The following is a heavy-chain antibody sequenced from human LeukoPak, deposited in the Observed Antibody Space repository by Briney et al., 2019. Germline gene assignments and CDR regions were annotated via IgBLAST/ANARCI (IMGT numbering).Heavy chain of an antibody. V-gene: IGHV1-2*02. D-gene: IGHD1-1*01. CDR1: GYTFTGYY. CDR2: INPNSGGT. CDR3: ARYNRLRGANDY. Sequence: ASVKVSCKASGYTFTGYYMHWVRQAPGQGLEWMGWINPNSGGTNYAQKFQGRVTMTMDTSISTAYMELSRLRSDDTAVYYCARYNRLRGANDYWGQGTLVTVSS. J-gene: IGHJ4*02.